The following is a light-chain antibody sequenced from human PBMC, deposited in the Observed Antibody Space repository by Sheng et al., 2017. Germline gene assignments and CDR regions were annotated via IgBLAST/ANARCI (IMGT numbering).Light chain of an antibody. J-gene: IGKJ1*01. CDR2: AAS. CDR1: QGISSY. V-gene: IGKV1-9*01. CDR3: QQYHSDSPT. Sequence: IQLTQSPSSLSASVGDRVTITCRASQGISSYLAWYQQKPGKAPKLLIYAASTLQSGVPSRFSGSGSGTDFTLTISSLQPDDFATYYCQQYHSDSPTFGQGTKVEIK.